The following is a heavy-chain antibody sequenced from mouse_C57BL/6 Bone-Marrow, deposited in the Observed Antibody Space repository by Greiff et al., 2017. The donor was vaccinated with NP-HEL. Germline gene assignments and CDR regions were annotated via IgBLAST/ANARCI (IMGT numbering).Heavy chain of an antibody. CDR1: GYTFTTYP. CDR2: FHPYNDDT. V-gene: IGHV1-47*01. J-gene: IGHJ1*03. D-gene: IGHD1-3*01. Sequence: VKLMESGAELVKPGVSVKMSCKASGYTFTTYPIAWMKQNHGKSLEWIGNFHPYNDDTKYNEKFKGKATLTLGKYSSTVYLELCRLTSYDSAVYYCATDNSSYWYFDVWGTGTTVTVSS. CDR3: ATDNSSYWYFDV.